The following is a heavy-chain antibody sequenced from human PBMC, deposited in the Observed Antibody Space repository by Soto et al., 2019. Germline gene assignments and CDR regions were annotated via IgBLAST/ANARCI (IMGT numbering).Heavy chain of an antibody. CDR1: GFTFSSYA. J-gene: IGHJ3*02. Sequence: EVQLVESGGGLVQPGGSLRLSCAASGFTFSSYAMHWVRQAPGKGLEYVSAISSNGGSTYYANSVKGRFTISRDNSKNTLYLQMGSLRAEDMAVYYCARAASVDFWTLDDAFDIWGQGTMVTVSS. V-gene: IGHV3-64*01. CDR3: ARAASVDFWTLDDAFDI. CDR2: ISSNGGST. D-gene: IGHD3-3*01.